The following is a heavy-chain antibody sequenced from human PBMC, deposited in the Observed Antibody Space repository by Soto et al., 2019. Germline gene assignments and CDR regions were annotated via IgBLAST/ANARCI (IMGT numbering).Heavy chain of an antibody. CDR1: GCTFTSYY. CDR2: INPSGGST. Sequence: ASVRVSCKASGCTFTSYYMHWVRQAPGQGLEWMGIINPSGGSTSYAQKFQGRVTMTRDTSTSTVYMELSSLRSEDTAVYYCARLIAVAGTGPYFDYWGQGTLVTVSS. D-gene: IGHD6-19*01. CDR3: ARLIAVAGTGPYFDY. J-gene: IGHJ4*02. V-gene: IGHV1-46*01.